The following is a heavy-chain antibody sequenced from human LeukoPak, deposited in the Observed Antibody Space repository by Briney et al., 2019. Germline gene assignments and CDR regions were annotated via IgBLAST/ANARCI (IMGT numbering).Heavy chain of an antibody. CDR2: IGSDNKP. J-gene: IGHJ6*02. D-gene: IGHD3-10*02. Sequence: GGSLRLSCEASGFTASAYAMTWVRQAPGKGLEWVSSIGSDNKPHYSESVKGRFAISRDNSKNILFLHLNSLRAEDTALYYCARDLHYYVVMYFWGQGTTVTVSS. V-gene: IGHV3-23*01. CDR1: GFTASAYA. CDR3: ARDLHYYVVMYF.